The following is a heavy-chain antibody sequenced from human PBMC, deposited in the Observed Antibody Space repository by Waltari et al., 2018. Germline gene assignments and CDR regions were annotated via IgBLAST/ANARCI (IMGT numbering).Heavy chain of an antibody. V-gene: IGHV3-48*03. CDR2: FSNRGSTT. CDR3: ARPSTEYYYYYYYMDV. Sequence: EVQVVEAGGGLVQPGGSLRLSCVASGFTFSNYEMNWVRQALGKEVECVSYFSNRGSTTYYEDSVKGRFTISRDNAKNSMYLEMDSLRAEDTAVYYCARPSTEYYYYYYYMDVWGKGTTVTVS. CDR1: GFTFSNYE. J-gene: IGHJ6*03.